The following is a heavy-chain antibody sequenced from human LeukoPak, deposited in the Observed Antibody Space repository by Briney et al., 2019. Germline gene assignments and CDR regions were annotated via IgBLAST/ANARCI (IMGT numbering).Heavy chain of an antibody. V-gene: IGHV3-23*01. CDR1: GFTFSTYG. CDR3: ARDWFHAIDY. CDR2: ITGSGGST. J-gene: IGHJ4*02. D-gene: IGHD2/OR15-2a*01. Sequence: PGGSLRLSCAASGFTFSTYGMSWVRQAPGKGLEWAAAITGSGGSTFYADSVKGRFTISRDNSKNTLYLQLNSLRDEDTAVYYCARDWFHAIDYWGQGTLVTVSS.